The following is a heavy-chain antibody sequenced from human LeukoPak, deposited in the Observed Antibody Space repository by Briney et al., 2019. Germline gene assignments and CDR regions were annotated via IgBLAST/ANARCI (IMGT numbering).Heavy chain of an antibody. J-gene: IGHJ4*02. Sequence: GASVKVSCKASGYTFTGYYMHWVRQAPGQGLEWMGWINPNSGGTNYAQKFQGRVTMTRNTSISTVYMELSSLRSEDTAVYYCAREVYDRASSAIDYWGQGTLVTVSS. V-gene: IGHV1-2*02. CDR2: INPNSGGT. CDR3: AREVYDRASSAIDY. CDR1: GYTFTGYY. D-gene: IGHD3-16*01.